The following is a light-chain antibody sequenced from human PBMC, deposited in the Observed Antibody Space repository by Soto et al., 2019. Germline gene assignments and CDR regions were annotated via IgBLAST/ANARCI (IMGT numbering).Light chain of an antibody. Sequence: EIVLTQSPATLSLSPGERATLSCRASQSVSSYLAWYQHKPGQAPRLLIYDASNRATGIPARFTGSGSGTDFPLTISSLEPEDFAVYYCQLRSNWPPAFTFGPGTKVDIK. CDR3: QLRSNWPPAFT. CDR2: DAS. CDR1: QSVSSY. J-gene: IGKJ3*01. V-gene: IGKV3-11*01.